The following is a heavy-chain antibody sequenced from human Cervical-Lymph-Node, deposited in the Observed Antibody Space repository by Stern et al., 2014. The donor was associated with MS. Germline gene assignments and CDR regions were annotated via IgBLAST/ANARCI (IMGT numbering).Heavy chain of an antibody. V-gene: IGHV5-51*01. Sequence: EVQLVESGPEVKRPGESLKISCQASGYTFTSYWIGWGRQMPGKGLEWIAIIFPGGSDIRYSPSFQGQVTISADKSSSTAYLQWNNLKAPDTAIYYCARQRYFDYWGQGTLVTVSS. CDR3: ARQRYFDY. CDR1: GYTFTSYW. J-gene: IGHJ4*02. CDR2: IFPGGSDI.